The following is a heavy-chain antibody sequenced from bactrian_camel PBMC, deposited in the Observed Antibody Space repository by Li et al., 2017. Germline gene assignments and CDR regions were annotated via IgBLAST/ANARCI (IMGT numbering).Heavy chain of an antibody. J-gene: IGHJ6*01. Sequence: VQLVESGGGLVQPGGSLVLSCAASGFTFSTYAMNWVRQAPGKGFEWVSLISSSGGSTLYADSVKGRFTISKDNAKNTINLELNSLKVEDTAMYYCVRDRGLAVPAGSFDYWAQGTQVTVS. CDR1: GFTFSTYA. CDR2: ISSSGGST. D-gene: IGHD6*01. V-gene: IGHV3S35*01. CDR3: VRDRGLAVPAGSFDY.